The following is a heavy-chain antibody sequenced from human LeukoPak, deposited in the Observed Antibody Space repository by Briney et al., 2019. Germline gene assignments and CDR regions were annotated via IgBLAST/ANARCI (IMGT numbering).Heavy chain of an antibody. J-gene: IGHJ5*02. V-gene: IGHV5-51*01. CDR3: ARLYYGSGSYLHWFDP. Sequence: GESLKISRKGSGYSFTSYWIGWVRQMPGKGLEWMGIIYPGDSDTRYSPSFQGQVTISADKSISTAYLQWSSLKASDTAMYYCARLYYGSGSYLHWFDPWGQGTLVTVSS. CDR1: GYSFTSYW. CDR2: IYPGDSDT. D-gene: IGHD3-10*01.